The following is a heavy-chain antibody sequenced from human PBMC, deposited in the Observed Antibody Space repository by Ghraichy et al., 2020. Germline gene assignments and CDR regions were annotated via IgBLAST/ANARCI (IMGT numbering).Heavy chain of an antibody. CDR1: GGSVSSGSYY. J-gene: IGHJ5*02. CDR2: IYYSGST. D-gene: IGHD6-13*01. V-gene: IGHV4-61*01. Sequence: SETLSLTCTVSGGSVSSGSYYWSWIRQPPGKGLEWIGYIYYSGSTNYNPSLKSRVTISVDTSKNQFSLKLSSVPAADTAVYYCARDILAAAGWSWFDPWGQGTLVTVSS. CDR3: ARDILAAAGWSWFDP.